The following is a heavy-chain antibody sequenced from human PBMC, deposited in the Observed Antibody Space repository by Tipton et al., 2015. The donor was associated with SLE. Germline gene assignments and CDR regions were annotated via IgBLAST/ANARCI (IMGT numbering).Heavy chain of an antibody. J-gene: IGHJ4*02. D-gene: IGHD1-26*01. CDR3: AREEWELLPLDY. V-gene: IGHV4-61*02. CDR1: GGSISSGSYY. CDR2: VYTSGST. Sequence: TLSLTCTVSGGSISSGSYYWSWIRQPAGKGLEWIGRVYTSGSTNYNPSLKSRVTISVDTSKNRFSLKLSSVTAADTAVYYCAREEWELLPLDYWGQGTLVAVSS.